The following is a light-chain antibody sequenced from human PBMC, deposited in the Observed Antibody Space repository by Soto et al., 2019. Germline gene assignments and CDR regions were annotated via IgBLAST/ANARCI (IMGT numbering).Light chain of an antibody. CDR1: SNSKNS. J-gene: IGKJ1*01. CDR2: WAS. V-gene: IGKV4-1*01. Sequence: DIVMTQYPDSLAVSLGERATINCKSSSNSKNSLAWYQQKPGQPPKLLITWASTRESGVPDRISGSGSETDFTLTISSLQAEDVAVYYCHQYYSTPWTFGQGTKVEIK. CDR3: HQYYSTPWT.